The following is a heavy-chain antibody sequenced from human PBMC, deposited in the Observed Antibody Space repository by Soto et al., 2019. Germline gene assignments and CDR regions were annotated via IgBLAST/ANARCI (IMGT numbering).Heavy chain of an antibody. Sequence: GGSLRLSCAASGFTFSSYGMHWVRQAPGKGLEWVAVIWYDGSNKYYADSVKGRFTISRDNSKNTLYLQMNSLRAEDTAVYYCARVRGSGSYQTYYYGMDVWGQGTTVTVSS. V-gene: IGHV3-33*01. CDR3: ARVRGSGSYQTYYYGMDV. J-gene: IGHJ6*02. CDR2: IWYDGSNK. CDR1: GFTFSSYG. D-gene: IGHD3-10*01.